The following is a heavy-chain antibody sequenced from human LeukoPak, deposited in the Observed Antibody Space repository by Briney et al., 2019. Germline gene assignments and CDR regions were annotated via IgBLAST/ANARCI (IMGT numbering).Heavy chain of an antibody. CDR2: INAGNGNT. J-gene: IGHJ4*02. CDR3: AREYYDILTGYYPDY. D-gene: IGHD3-9*01. CDR1: GYTFTSYA. V-gene: IGHV1-3*01. Sequence: GASVKVSCKASGYTFTSYAMHWVRQAPGQRLEWMGWINAGNGNTKYSQKFQGRVTITRDTSAGTAYMELSSLRSEDTAVYYCAREYYDILTGYYPDYWGQGTLVTVSS.